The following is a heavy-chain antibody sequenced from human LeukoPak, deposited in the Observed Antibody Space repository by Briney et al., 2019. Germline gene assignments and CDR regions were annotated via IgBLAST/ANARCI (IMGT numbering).Heavy chain of an antibody. CDR2: IYYSGST. D-gene: IGHD2-2*01. CDR3: ARAPGYCSSTSCYAGEGYYYYYGMDV. CDR1: GGSISSYY. Sequence: PSETLSLTCTVSGGSISSYYWSWIRQPPGKGLEWIGYIYYSGSTNYNPSLKSRVTISVDTSKNQFSLKLSSVTAADTAVYYCARAPGYCSSTSCYAGEGYYYYYGMDVWGKGTTVTVSS. J-gene: IGHJ6*04. V-gene: IGHV4-59*01.